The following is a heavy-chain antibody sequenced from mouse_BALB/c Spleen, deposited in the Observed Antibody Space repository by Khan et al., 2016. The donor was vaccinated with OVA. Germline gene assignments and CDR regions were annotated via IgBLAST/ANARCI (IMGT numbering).Heavy chain of an antibody. CDR1: GDSITSGY. J-gene: IGHJ4*01. CDR3: ARRCLNAFDY. Sequence: VQLKESGPSLVKPSQTLSLTCSVTGDSITSGYLNWIRKFPGNKLEYMGYISYSGSTYYNPSLKSRISITRDTAKNQYYLQLNYVTTEDTATYYCARRCLNAFDYWGQGTSVTVSS. CDR2: ISYSGST. V-gene: IGHV3-8*02.